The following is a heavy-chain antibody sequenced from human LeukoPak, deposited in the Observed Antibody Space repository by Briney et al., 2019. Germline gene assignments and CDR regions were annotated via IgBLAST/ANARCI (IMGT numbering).Heavy chain of an antibody. CDR1: GFTVSNSW. V-gene: IGHV3-74*01. CDR2: INNDGNRI. J-gene: IGHJ4*02. D-gene: IGHD7-27*01. CDR3: ARGGLPGGFDY. Sequence: GGSLRLSCAASGFTVSNSWMFWVRQAPGKGLMYVSEINNDGNRIRYVDSVKGRFTISRDGARNTLFLQMNSLRDDDTAMYYCARGGLPGGFDYWGQGILVTVSS.